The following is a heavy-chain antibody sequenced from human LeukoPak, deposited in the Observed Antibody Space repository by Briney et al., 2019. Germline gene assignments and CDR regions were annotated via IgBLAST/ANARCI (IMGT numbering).Heavy chain of an antibody. CDR2: INWNGVST. D-gene: IGHD4-17*01. CDR1: GFIFDDYG. V-gene: IGHV3-20*04. J-gene: IGHJ3*02. Sequence: GGSLRLSCAASGFIFDDYGISWVRQAPGKGLEWVCGINWNGVSTGYADSVKGRFTIFRDNARNSLSLQMNSLRAEDTAFYYCARDLYGDYGFDIWGQGTMVTVSS. CDR3: ARDLYGDYGFDI.